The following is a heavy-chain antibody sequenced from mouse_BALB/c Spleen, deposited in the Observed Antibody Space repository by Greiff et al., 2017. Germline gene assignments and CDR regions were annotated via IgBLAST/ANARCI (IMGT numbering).Heavy chain of an antibody. CDR3: ARRRGYDDFDY. V-gene: IGHV5-17*02. CDR1: GFTFSSFG. J-gene: IGHJ2*01. D-gene: IGHD2-2*01. CDR2: ISSGSSTI. Sequence: EVQLVESGGGLVQPGGSRKLSYAASGFTFSSFGMHWVRQAPEKGLEWVAYISSGSSTIYYADTVKGRFTISRDNPKNTLFLQMTSLRSEDTAMYYCARRRGYDDFDYWGQGTTLTVSS.